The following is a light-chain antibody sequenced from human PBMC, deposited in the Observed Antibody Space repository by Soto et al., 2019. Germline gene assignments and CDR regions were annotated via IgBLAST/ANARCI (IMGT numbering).Light chain of an antibody. CDR3: QQYYTGRT. J-gene: IGKJ1*01. CDR1: QSLLSNSNKKNY. CDR2: WTS. Sequence: DIVMTQSPDSLTVSLGERATINCKSSQSLLSNSNKKNYLAWYQQKPGQPPKLLIYWTSTRESVFPDRFTGSGSWTDFTLTISSLQAEDVAVYFCQQYYTGRTFGQGTRVEIK. V-gene: IGKV4-1*01.